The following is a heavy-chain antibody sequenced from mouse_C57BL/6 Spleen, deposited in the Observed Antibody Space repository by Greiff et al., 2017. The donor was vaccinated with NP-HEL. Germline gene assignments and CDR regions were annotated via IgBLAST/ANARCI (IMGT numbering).Heavy chain of an antibody. CDR3: ARRGYDYDDGFAY. Sequence: QVQLQQPGAELVRPGSSVKLSCKASGYTFTSYWMDWVKQRPGQGLEWIGNIYPSDSETHYNQKVKDKATLTVDKSNSTVYMQLSSLTSEDSAVYYCARRGYDYDDGFAYWGQGTLVTVSA. V-gene: IGHV1-61*01. CDR1: GYTFTSYW. D-gene: IGHD2-4*01. J-gene: IGHJ3*01. CDR2: IYPSDSET.